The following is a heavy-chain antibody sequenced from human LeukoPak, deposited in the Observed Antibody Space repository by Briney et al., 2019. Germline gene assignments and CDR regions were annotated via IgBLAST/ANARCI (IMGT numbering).Heavy chain of an antibody. Sequence: GGSLRLSCAASGFTFDDYGMSWVRQAPGKGLEWVSGINWNGGSTGYADSVKGRFTISRDNAKNSLYLQMNSLRAEDTALYYCARAKRGLWSGYSHYYFDYWGQGTLVTVSS. J-gene: IGHJ4*02. CDR3: ARAKRGLWSGYSHYYFDY. V-gene: IGHV3-20*04. CDR2: INWNGGST. D-gene: IGHD3-3*01. CDR1: GFTFDDYG.